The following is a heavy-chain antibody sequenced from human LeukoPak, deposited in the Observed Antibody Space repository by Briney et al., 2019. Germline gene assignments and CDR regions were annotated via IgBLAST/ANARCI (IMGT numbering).Heavy chain of an antibody. CDR1: GFTFCHFG. CDR3: AKDAQRGFDYSNSLEY. Sequence: PGGSLRRSCAASGFTFCHFGMHWVRQAQGKGLEWVAVLWNDGSNEYYADSVKGRFTISRDDYKNTVSLQMNSLRDEDTAVYYCAKDAQRGFDYSNSLEYWGQGTLVTVSS. V-gene: IGHV3-33*06. CDR2: LWNDGSNE. D-gene: IGHD4-11*01. J-gene: IGHJ4*02.